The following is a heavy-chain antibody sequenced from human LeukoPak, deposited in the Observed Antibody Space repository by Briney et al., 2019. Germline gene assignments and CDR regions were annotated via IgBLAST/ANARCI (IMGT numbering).Heavy chain of an antibody. CDR3: TRGRSSLSEETDY. J-gene: IGHJ4*02. Sequence: GGSLRLSCVGSEFTFSIYWMNWVRQAPGKGLEWAAMIKEDGSEGYYVDSVKGRFTISRDNAKNSLYLQMNNLRDEDTAVYYCTRGRSSLSEETDYWGQGTLVTVSS. CDR1: EFTFSIYW. CDR2: IKEDGSEG. D-gene: IGHD2-2*01. V-gene: IGHV3-7*01.